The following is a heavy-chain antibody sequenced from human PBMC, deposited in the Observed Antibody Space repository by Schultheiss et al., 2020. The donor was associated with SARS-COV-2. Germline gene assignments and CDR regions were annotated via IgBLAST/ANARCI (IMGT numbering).Heavy chain of an antibody. CDR2: IHFSGST. CDR3: ARDLLYGDRYNWFDP. D-gene: IGHD4-17*01. J-gene: IGHJ5*02. CDR1: GGSFSGYY. Sequence: SETLSLTCAVYGGSFSGYYWSWIRQPPGKGLEWIGYIHFSGSTNYNPSLKSRVTISVDTSKNQFSLKLSSVTAADTAVYYCARDLLYGDRYNWFDPWGQGTLVTVSS. V-gene: IGHV4-34*11.